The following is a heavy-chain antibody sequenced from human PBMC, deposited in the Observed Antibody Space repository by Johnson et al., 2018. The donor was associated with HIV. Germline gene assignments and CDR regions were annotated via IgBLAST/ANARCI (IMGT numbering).Heavy chain of an antibody. D-gene: IGHD2-15*01. Sequence: VHLVESGGGLVQPGGSLRLSCAASGFTVSSNYMSWVRQAPGKGLESVSVVYSGGTTHYADSVKGRSTISRDNSKNTLYLQMNSLRAEDTAVYYCASRPGGDFCSGGSCRPNPYDGFDIWGQGTKVTVSS. CDR3: ASRPGGDFCSGGSCRPNPYDGFDI. CDR2: VYSGGTT. V-gene: IGHV3-66*02. CDR1: GFTVSSNY. J-gene: IGHJ3*02.